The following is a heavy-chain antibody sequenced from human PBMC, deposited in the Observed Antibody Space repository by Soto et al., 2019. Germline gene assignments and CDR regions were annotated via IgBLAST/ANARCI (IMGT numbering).Heavy chain of an antibody. CDR1: GYSFTSYW. J-gene: IGHJ6*02. D-gene: IGHD2-21*02. V-gene: IGHV5-51*01. CDR3: ARVRIPTANYYYHGMDV. CDR2: IYPGDSDT. Sequence: GESLKISCKGSGYSFTSYWIAWVRQMPGKGLEWMGIIYPGDSDTKYSPSFQGQVTISVDKSISTAYVQWSSLKASDTAMYYCARVRIPTANYYYHGMDVWGQGTTVTVSS.